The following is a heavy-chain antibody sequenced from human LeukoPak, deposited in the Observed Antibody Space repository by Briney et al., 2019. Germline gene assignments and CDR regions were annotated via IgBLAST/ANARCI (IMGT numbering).Heavy chain of an antibody. CDR3: ARELWSGYYIDY. V-gene: IGHV4-34*01. J-gene: IGHJ4*02. Sequence: SETLSLTCAVYGGSFSGYYWSWIRQPPGKGLEWIGEINHSGSTNYNPSLKSRVTISVDTSKNQFSLKLSSVTAADTAVYYCARELWSGYYIDYWGQGTLVTVSP. D-gene: IGHD3-3*01. CDR1: GGSFSGYY. CDR2: INHSGST.